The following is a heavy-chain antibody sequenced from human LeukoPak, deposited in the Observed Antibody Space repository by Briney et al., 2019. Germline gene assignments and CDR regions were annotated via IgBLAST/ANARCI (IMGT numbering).Heavy chain of an antibody. CDR1: GFTFSSYE. CDR3: ARELSGTTSYYFDY. CDR2: ISTSGNTR. D-gene: IGHD1-7*01. Sequence: PGRSLRLSCAASGFTFSSYEMNWARQASGKGLEGGSYISTSGNTRYYADSVKGRFTISRDNAKNSLYLQMNSLRVEDTAVYYCARELSGTTSYYFDYWGQGTLVTVSS. V-gene: IGHV3-48*03. J-gene: IGHJ4*02.